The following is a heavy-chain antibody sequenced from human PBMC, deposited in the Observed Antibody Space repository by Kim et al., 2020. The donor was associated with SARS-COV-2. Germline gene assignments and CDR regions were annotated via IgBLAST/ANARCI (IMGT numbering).Heavy chain of an antibody. Sequence: GGSLRLSCAASGFTFSDYYMSWIRQAPGKGLEWVSYISSSSSYTNYADSVKGRFTISRDNAKNSLYLHMNSLRAEDTAVYYCARDHYYQWLVPGYYYYYGMDVWGQGTTVTVSS. CDR3: ARDHYYQWLVPGYYYYYGMDV. CDR1: GFTFSDYY. D-gene: IGHD6-19*01. V-gene: IGHV3-11*05. J-gene: IGHJ6*02. CDR2: ISSSSSYT.